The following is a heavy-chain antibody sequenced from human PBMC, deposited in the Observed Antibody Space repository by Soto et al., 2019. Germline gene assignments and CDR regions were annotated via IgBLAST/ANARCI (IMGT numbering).Heavy chain of an antibody. CDR2: IYYSGST. V-gene: IGHV4-59*01. CDR1: GGSISSYY. Sequence: SETLSLTCTVSGGSISSYYWSWIRQPPGKGLEWIGYIYYSGSTNYNPSLKSRVTISVDTSKNQFSLKLSSVTAADTAVYYCARVRVWTDSSGWYVEDFDYWGQGTLVTVSS. CDR3: ARVRVWTDSSGWYVEDFDY. J-gene: IGHJ4*02. D-gene: IGHD6-19*01.